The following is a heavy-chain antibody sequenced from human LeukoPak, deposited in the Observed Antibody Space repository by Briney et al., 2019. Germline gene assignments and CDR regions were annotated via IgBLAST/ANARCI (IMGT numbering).Heavy chain of an antibody. J-gene: IGHJ3*02. D-gene: IGHD7-27*01. Sequence: KRSHTHSLTCALSGDRHSVSNDVWQWGTQSPAGGLESLLRTYYKSKGHNDYAVSVKSRITISPDTSKNQFSLHLNSVTPEDTAVYYCARDADWGYDAYDIWGQGTMVTVSS. CDR2: TYYKSKGHN. V-gene: IGHV6-1*01. CDR1: GDRHSVSNDV. CDR3: ARDADWGYDAYDI.